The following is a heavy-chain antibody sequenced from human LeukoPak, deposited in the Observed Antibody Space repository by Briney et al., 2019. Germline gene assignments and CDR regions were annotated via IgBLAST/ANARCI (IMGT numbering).Heavy chain of an antibody. V-gene: IGHV3-15*01. D-gene: IGHD1-26*01. CDR3: TTGGSYSRFDY. J-gene: IGHJ4*02. CDR2: IKSKTDGGTT. Sequence: GGSLRLSCAASGFTFSNAWMSWVRQAPGKGLEWVGRIKSKTDGGTTDYAAPVKGRFTISRDDSKDTVYLQMNSLKTEDTAVYYCTTGGSYSRFDYWGQGTLVTVSS. CDR1: GFTFSNAW.